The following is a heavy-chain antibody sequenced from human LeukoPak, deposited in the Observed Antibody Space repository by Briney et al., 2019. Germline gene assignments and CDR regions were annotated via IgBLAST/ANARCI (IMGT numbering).Heavy chain of an antibody. D-gene: IGHD1-20*01. CDR2: INTNTGNP. CDR1: GYTFTSYA. CDR3: ARRPVIVTITDWFDP. J-gene: IGHJ5*02. V-gene: IGHV7-4-1*02. Sequence: ASVKVSCKASGYTFTSYAMNWVRQAPGQGLEWMGWINTNTGNPTYAQGFTGRFVFSLDTSVSTAYLQISSLKAEDTAVYYCARRPVIVTITDWFDPWGQGTLVTVSS.